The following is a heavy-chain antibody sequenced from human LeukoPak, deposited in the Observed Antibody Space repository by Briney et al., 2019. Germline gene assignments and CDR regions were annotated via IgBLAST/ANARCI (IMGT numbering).Heavy chain of an antibody. J-gene: IGHJ4*02. CDR1: GGSISSSSYY. D-gene: IGHD5-18*01. Sequence: SETLSLTCTVSGGSISSSSYYWGWIRQPPGKGLDWIGSIYYSGSTYYNPSLKSRVTISVDTSKNQFSLKLSSVTAADTAVYYCAKPNVDTATYYFDYWGQGTLVTVSS. CDR2: IYYSGST. V-gene: IGHV4-39*01. CDR3: AKPNVDTATYYFDY.